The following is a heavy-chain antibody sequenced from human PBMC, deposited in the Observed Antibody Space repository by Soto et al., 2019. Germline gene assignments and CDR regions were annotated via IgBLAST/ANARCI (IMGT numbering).Heavy chain of an antibody. CDR3: ARGRLGDLNTPPEYFDY. CDR2: INHSGST. CDR1: GGSFSGYY. Sequence: SETLSLTCAVYGGSFSGYYWSWIRQPPGKGLEWIGEINHSGSTNYNPSLKSRVTISVDTSKNQFSLKLSSVTAADTAVYYCARGRLGDLNTPPEYFDYWGQGTLVTVS. J-gene: IGHJ4*02. V-gene: IGHV4-34*01.